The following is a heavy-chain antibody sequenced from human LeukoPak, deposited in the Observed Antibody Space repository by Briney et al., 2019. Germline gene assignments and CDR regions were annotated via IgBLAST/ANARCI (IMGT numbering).Heavy chain of an antibody. Sequence: GGSLRLSCVASGFILSTSEMNWVRQAPGKGLEWVSFIASDSTIYYADSVKGRFTLSRDNAKNSLYLQMNSLRVEDTAVYYCAKVAKYYYGSETYYFFEHWGQGTPVTASS. J-gene: IGHJ4*02. CDR3: AKVAKYYYGSETYYFFEH. CDR1: GFILSTSE. CDR2: IASDSTI. D-gene: IGHD3-10*01. V-gene: IGHV3-48*03.